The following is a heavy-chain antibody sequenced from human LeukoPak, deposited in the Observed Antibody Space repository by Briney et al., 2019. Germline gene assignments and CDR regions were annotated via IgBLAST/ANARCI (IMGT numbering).Heavy chain of an antibody. CDR2: IYYSGST. CDR3: ARSGYSSTWYRYRFDY. D-gene: IGHD6-13*01. Sequence: PSETLSLTCTVSGGSIRSSTYYWGWIRQPPGKGLERIGSIYYSGSTYYNPSLKSRLTISVDTSKNQFSLKLSSVTAADTAVYYCARSGYSSTWYRYRFDYWGQGTLVTVSS. J-gene: IGHJ4*02. CDR1: GGSIRSSTYY. V-gene: IGHV4-39*01.